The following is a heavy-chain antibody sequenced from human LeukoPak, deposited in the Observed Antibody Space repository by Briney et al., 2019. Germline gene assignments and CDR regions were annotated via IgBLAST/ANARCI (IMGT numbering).Heavy chain of an antibody. Sequence: GGSLRLSCAASGFTFSSYAMSCVRQAPGKGLEWVSAISGGGGTTYYADSVKGRFTISRDNSKNTLYLQMNSLRAEDTAVYYCAKGSCSGGSCPPDYYYYGMDVWGQGTTVTVSS. J-gene: IGHJ6*02. CDR1: GFTFSSYA. D-gene: IGHD2-15*01. CDR3: AKGSCSGGSCPPDYYYYGMDV. V-gene: IGHV3-23*01. CDR2: ISGGGGTT.